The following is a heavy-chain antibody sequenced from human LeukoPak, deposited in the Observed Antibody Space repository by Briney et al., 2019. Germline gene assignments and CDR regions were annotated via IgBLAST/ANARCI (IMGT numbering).Heavy chain of an antibody. Sequence: GGSLRLSCAVSGFTFSSYWMSWVRQAPGKGLGWVSTISGSGGSTYYADSVKGRFTISRDNSKNTLYLQMNSLRAEDTAVYYCAKPVAGTGYFDYWGQGTLVTVSS. D-gene: IGHD6-19*01. J-gene: IGHJ4*02. CDR1: GFTFSSYW. CDR2: ISGSGGST. V-gene: IGHV3-23*01. CDR3: AKPVAGTGYFDY.